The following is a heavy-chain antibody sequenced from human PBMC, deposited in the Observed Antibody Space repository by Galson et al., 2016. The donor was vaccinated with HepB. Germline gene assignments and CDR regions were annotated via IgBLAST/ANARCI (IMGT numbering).Heavy chain of an antibody. V-gene: IGHV3-11*01. Sequence: SLRLSCAASGFTFTDHYMSRIRQTPVKGLEWVSYISSSGSTIYYADSVKGRFTISRDNAKNSLFLQMNSLRAEDTAVYYCARGGSYSPDFWGQGTLVTVSS. J-gene: IGHJ1*01. D-gene: IGHD1-26*01. CDR2: ISSSGSTI. CDR3: ARGGSYSPDF. CDR1: GFTFTDHY.